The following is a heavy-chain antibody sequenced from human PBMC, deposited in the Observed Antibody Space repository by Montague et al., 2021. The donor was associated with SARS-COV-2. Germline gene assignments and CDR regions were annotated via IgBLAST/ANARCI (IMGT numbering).Heavy chain of an antibody. J-gene: IGHJ4*02. Sequence: PALGKPTQTLTLTCTFSGFSLSTPNVGVAWIRQPPGKALEWLAVIYSNGDKRYSPSLQRRLIITKDTSRNQVVVSLTNVDPLDTATYYCAHLIRYYDIFTGIPFDDWGQGTQVTVSS. D-gene: IGHD3-9*01. CDR1: GFSLSTPNVG. CDR3: AHLIRYYDIFTGIPFDD. V-gene: IGHV2-5*01. CDR2: IYSNGDK.